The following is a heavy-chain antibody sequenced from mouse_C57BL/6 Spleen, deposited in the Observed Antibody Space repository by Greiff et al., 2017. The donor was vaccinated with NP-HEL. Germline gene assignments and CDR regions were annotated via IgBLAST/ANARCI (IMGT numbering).Heavy chain of an antibody. Sequence: EVQVVESGGGLVKPGGSLKLSCAASGFTFSDYGMHWVRQAPEKGLEWVAYISSGSSTIYYADTVKGRFTISRDNAKNTLFLQMTSLRSEDTAMYYCASGPYPTLYYYAMDYWGQGTSVTVSS. J-gene: IGHJ4*01. CDR2: ISSGSSTI. V-gene: IGHV5-17*01. CDR1: GFTFSDYG. CDR3: ASGPYPTLYYYAMDY. D-gene: IGHD4-1*02.